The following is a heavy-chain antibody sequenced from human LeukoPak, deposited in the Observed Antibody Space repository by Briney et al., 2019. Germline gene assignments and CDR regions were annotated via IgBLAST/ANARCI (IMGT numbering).Heavy chain of an antibody. J-gene: IGHJ4*02. Sequence: PGRSLRLSCAASGFTFSSYAMHWVRQAPGKGLEWVAVISYDGSNKYYADSVKGRFTISRDNSKNTLYLQMNSLRAEDTAVYYCARGLVLGLDYWGQGTLVTVSS. D-gene: IGHD2-8*02. V-gene: IGHV3-30*01. CDR3: ARGLVLGLDY. CDR1: GFTFSSYA. CDR2: ISYDGSNK.